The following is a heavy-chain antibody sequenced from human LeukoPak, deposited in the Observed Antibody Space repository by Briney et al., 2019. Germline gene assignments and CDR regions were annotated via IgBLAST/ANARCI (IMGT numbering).Heavy chain of an antibody. CDR2: IYTSGNT. CDR1: GFPHSSTY. CDR3: VKGSGDTRYGDYSPFDS. D-gene: IGHD4-17*01. V-gene: IGHV3-66*01. Sequence: GGSLRLSCVASGFPHSSTYMSGLPEAPGRGPQWVSVIYTSGNTYYTHPVKGRFTISSDNSKNTLYLQMRSLNAENTAVYYCVKGSGDTRYGDYSPFDSWGQGALVTVSS. J-gene: IGHJ4*02.